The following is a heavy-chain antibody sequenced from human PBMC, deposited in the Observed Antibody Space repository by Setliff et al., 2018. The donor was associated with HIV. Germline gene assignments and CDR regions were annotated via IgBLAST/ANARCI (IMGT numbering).Heavy chain of an antibody. CDR3: ARVGSGWYAPPEGVYWYFDL. V-gene: IGHV4-61*09. D-gene: IGHD6-19*01. J-gene: IGHJ2*01. Sequence: SETLSLTCTVSGGSISSGSYYRNWIRQPAGKGLEWIGHLYTNGGTNYNPSLKSRVTISLDTSRNQFSLKLTSVTAADTAVYYCARVGSGWYAPPEGVYWYFDLWGRGSLVTVSS. CDR1: GGSISSGSYY. CDR2: LYTNGGT.